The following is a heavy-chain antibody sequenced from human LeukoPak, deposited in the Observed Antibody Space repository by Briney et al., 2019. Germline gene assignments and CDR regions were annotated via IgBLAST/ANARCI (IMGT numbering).Heavy chain of an antibody. Sequence: ASETLSLTCTVSGGSISSSSYYWGWIRQPPGKGLEWIGSIYYSGSTYYNPSLQSRVTLSVDTSKNQFSLTLGSVTAADTAVYYCARQPYMLGAYYFDYWGQGTLVTVSS. J-gene: IGHJ4*02. D-gene: IGHD1-26*01. CDR3: ARQPYMLGAYYFDY. CDR2: IYYSGST. CDR1: GGSISSSSYY. V-gene: IGHV4-39*01.